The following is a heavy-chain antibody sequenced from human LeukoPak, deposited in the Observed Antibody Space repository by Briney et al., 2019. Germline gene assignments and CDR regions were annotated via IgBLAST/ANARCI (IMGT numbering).Heavy chain of an antibody. Sequence: SETLSLTCAVSGASFSGDYWSWLRQPPGKGLEWIAEINHSGRSNFNPSLQGRVTISVDTSKNQFSLNLSSVTAADTARYYCARGLYDSGDYYYGIRAYYFDPWAQGTLVTVSS. J-gene: IGHJ4*02. V-gene: IGHV4-34*01. CDR2: INHSGRS. CDR1: GASFSGDY. D-gene: IGHD3-22*01. CDR3: ARGLYDSGDYYYGIRAYYFDP.